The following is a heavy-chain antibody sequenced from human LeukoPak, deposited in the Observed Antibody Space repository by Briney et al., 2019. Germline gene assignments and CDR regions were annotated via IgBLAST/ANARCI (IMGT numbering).Heavy chain of an antibody. CDR2: IYSGGST. CDR1: GFTVSSNY. Sequence: PGGSLRLSCAASGFTVSSNYMSWVRQAPGKGLEWVSVIYSGGSTYYADSVKGRFTISRDNSKNTLYLQMNSLRAEDTAVYYCARDGYSSGWYGGGFDYWGQGTLVTVSS. V-gene: IGHV3-66*01. J-gene: IGHJ4*02. D-gene: IGHD6-19*01. CDR3: ARDGYSSGWYGGGFDY.